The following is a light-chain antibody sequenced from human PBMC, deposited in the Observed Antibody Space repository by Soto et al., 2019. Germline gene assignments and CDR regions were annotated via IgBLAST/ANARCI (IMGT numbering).Light chain of an antibody. CDR2: SAS. J-gene: IGKJ1*01. Sequence: EIVLTQSPGTLSFCPGERATLSCRASQSVSSSYLAWYQQKSGQAPRLLIYSASRRATGIPDRFTGSGSGTDFTLTINRVEPEDFAVYYCQQYDYLVTFGQGTKVDI. CDR1: QSVSSSY. V-gene: IGKV3-20*01. CDR3: QQYDYLVT.